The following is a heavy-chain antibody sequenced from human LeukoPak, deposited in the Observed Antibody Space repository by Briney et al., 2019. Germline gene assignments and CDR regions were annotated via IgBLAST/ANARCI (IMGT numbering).Heavy chain of an antibody. CDR2: IYSGGST. Sequence: PGRSLRLSCAASGFTASSNYMGSVRRAPGKGQERGSIIYSGGSTYSADSAKGRFTISRDNPQNTLYLQMNSLRAEDTAVYYCARERTGQQLISRKEYYYMDVWGKGTTVTISS. CDR1: GFTASSNY. V-gene: IGHV3-66*01. CDR3: ARERTGQQLISRKEYYYMDV. J-gene: IGHJ6*03. D-gene: IGHD4-11*01.